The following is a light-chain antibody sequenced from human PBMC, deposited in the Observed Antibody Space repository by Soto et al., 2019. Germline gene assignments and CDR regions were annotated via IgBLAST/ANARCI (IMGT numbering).Light chain of an antibody. CDR2: SAS. Sequence: EIVLPQSPGTLSLSPGERGTLSCRASQNLGTLYLAWFQQKSGQAPRLLIYSASSRATGVPDRFSGSGSGTDFTLTISRLEPEDFAVYYCQQYGSSPPLTFGGGTKVDIK. CDR3: QQYGSSPPLT. V-gene: IGKV3-20*01. CDR1: QNLGTLY. J-gene: IGKJ4*01.